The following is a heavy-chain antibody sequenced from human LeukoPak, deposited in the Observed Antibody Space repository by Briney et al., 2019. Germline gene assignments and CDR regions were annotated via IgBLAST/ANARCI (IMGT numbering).Heavy chain of an antibody. J-gene: IGHJ6*02. CDR1: GGPINRYY. CDR3: AREDVAHYFMDV. Sequence: PSETLSLTCTVSGGPINRYYWSWIRQPAGKGLEWIGRIYKTGSTNHNPSLQSRVTMSVDTSKNQFSLNLTSVTAADTALYYCAREDVAHYFMDVWGQGTTVTVSS. CDR2: IYKTGST. D-gene: IGHD5-12*01. V-gene: IGHV4-4*07.